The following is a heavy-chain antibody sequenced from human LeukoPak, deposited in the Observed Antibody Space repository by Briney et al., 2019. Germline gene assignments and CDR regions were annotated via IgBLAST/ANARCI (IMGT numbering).Heavy chain of an antibody. D-gene: IGHD2-2*01. J-gene: IGHJ4*02. V-gene: IGHV4-59*01. CDR1: GGSISSYY. CDR3: ARSVLLGYCSSTSCSRGTFDY. CDR2: IYYSGST. Sequence: SETLSLTCTVSGGSISSYYWSWIRQPPGKGLEWIGCIYYSGSTNYNPSLKSRVTISVDTSKNQFSLKLSSVTAADTAVYYCARSVLLGYCSSTSCSRGTFDYWGQGTLVTVSS.